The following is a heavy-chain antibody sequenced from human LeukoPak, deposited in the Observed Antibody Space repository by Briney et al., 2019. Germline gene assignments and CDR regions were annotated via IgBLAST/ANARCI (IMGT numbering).Heavy chain of an antibody. CDR3: ARDFFRYSSSAGDYFDY. V-gene: IGHV3-21*01. CDR1: GFTFSSYS. D-gene: IGHD6-13*01. Sequence: GGSLRLSCAASGFTFSSYSMNWVRQAPGKGLEWVSSISSSSSYIYYADSVKGRFTISRDNAKNSLYLQMNSLRAEDTAVYYCARDFFRYSSSAGDYFDYWGQGTLVTVSS. CDR2: ISSSSSYI. J-gene: IGHJ4*02.